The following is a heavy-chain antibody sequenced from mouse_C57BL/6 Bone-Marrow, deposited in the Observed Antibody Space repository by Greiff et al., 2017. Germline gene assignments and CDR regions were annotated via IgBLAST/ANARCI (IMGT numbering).Heavy chain of an antibody. D-gene: IGHD4-1*01. J-gene: IGHJ1*03. Sequence: EVKLVESGGDLVKPGGSLKLSCAASGFTFSSYGMSWVRQTPDKRLEWVATISSGGSYTYYPDSMKGRFTISRDNAKNTLYLQMSSLKSEDTAMYYCASRTGTWYFDVWGTGTTVTVSS. CDR2: ISSGGSYT. V-gene: IGHV5-6*02. CDR3: ASRTGTWYFDV. CDR1: GFTFSSYG.